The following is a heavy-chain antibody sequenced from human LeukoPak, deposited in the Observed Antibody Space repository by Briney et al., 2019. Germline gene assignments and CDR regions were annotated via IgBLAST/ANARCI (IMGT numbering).Heavy chain of an antibody. J-gene: IGHJ3*02. Sequence: SETLSLTCTVSGYSISSGYYWGWIRQPPGKGLEWIGSIYYSGSTYYNPSLKSRVTISVDTSKNQFSLKLSSVTAADTAVYYCARREVLRITMIVVVTRASDAFDIWGQGTMVTVSS. V-gene: IGHV4-38-2*02. CDR3: ARREVLRITMIVVVTRASDAFDI. CDR1: GYSISSGYY. CDR2: IYYSGST. D-gene: IGHD3-22*01.